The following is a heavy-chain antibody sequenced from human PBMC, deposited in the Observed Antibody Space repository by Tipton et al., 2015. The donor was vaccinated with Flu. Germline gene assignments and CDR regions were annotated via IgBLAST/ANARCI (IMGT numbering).Heavy chain of an antibody. CDR1: GYTFTSYG. CDR2: ISAYNGNT. Sequence: QVQLVQSGAEVKKPGASVKVSCKASGYTFTSYGIGWVRQAPGQGLEWMGWISAYNGNTNYAQKLQGRVTMTTDTPTSTAYMELRSLRSDDTAVYYCALFWSGYYIEGHWFDPWGQGTLVTVSS. V-gene: IGHV1-18*01. D-gene: IGHD3-3*01. J-gene: IGHJ5*02. CDR3: ALFWSGYYIEGHWFDP.